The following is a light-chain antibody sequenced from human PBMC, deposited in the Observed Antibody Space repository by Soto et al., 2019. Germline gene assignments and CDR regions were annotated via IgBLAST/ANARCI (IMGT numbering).Light chain of an antibody. Sequence: EIVMTQSPATLSVSPVERATLSGMASQSISSSLAWYQQKPGQAPRLLIHGASTRATGIPARFSGSGSGTEFTLTLSSLQSEDFAVYYCQQYNMWPNTFGQGTRLEIK. V-gene: IGKV3-15*01. CDR1: QSISSS. CDR3: QQYNMWPNT. J-gene: IGKJ5*01. CDR2: GAS.